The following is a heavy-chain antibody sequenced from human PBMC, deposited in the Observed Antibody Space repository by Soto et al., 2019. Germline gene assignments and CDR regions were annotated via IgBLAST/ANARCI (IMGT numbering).Heavy chain of an antibody. CDR2: INHSGST. J-gene: IGHJ4*02. Sequence: PSETLSLTCAVYGGSFSGYYWSWIRQPPGKGLEWIGEINHSGSTNYNPSLKSRVTISVDTSKNQFSLKLSSVTAADTAVYYCARESPPTVSLIEDYSAQGSLVIGSS. D-gene: IGHD1-20*01. CDR3: ARESPPTVSLIEDY. V-gene: IGHV4-34*01. CDR1: GGSFSGYY.